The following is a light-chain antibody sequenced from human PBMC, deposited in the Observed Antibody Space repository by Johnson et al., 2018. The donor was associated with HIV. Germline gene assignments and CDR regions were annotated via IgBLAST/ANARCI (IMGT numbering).Light chain of an antibody. CDR3: GTWDSSLSAGPLYV. J-gene: IGLJ1*01. Sequence: QSVLTQPPSVSAAPGQKVTISCSGSSSNIGNNYVSWYQQLPGTAPKLLIYENNKRPSGIPDLFSGSKSGTSATLGITGLQTGDEADYYCGTWDSSLSAGPLYVFGTGTKVTGL. CDR2: ENN. V-gene: IGLV1-51*02. CDR1: SSNIGNNY.